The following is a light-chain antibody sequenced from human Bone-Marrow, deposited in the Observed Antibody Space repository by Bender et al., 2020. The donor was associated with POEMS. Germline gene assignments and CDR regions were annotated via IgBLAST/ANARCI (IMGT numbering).Light chain of an antibody. CDR3: SSYSSTTTLIL. V-gene: IGLV2-14*01. CDR2: DVS. J-gene: IGLJ3*02. CDR1: SDDVGGYNY. Sequence: QSALTQPASVSGSPGQSITISCTGTSDDVGGYNYVSWYQQYPGKAPKLMIYDVSKRPSGVSNRFSGSKSGYTASLTISGLQAEDEADYYCSSYSSTTTLILFGGGTKLTVL.